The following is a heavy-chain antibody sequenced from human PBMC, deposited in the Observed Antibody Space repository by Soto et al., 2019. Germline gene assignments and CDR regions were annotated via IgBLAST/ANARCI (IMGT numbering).Heavy chain of an antibody. J-gene: IGHJ6*04. CDR2: INHSGRV. CDR3: STRAYNPNGYSLFDL. D-gene: IGHD3-22*01. V-gene: IGHV4-34*01. Sequence: TLSLTCPVECGSCSDHAWRLIRKYPGKGLEWIGDINHSGRVNYSPSLKSRVTISLDTSKNQFSLTLSAVTAADTAMYYCSTRAYNPNGYSLFDLRGKRTSVIVSP. CDR1: CGSCSDHA.